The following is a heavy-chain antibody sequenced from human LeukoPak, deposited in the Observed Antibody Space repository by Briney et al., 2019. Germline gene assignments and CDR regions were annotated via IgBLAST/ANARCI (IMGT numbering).Heavy chain of an antibody. V-gene: IGHV3-9*01. CDR1: GFTFDDYA. Sequence: GGSLRLSCAASGFTFDDYAMHWVRQAPGKGLEWVSGISWNSGSIGYADSVKGRFTFSRDNAKNSLYLQMNSLRAEDTALYYCAKDNKVVGYYYYDMDVWGTGATVTVSS. J-gene: IGHJ6*03. CDR3: AKDNKVVGYYYYDMDV. D-gene: IGHD2-15*01. CDR2: ISWNSGSI.